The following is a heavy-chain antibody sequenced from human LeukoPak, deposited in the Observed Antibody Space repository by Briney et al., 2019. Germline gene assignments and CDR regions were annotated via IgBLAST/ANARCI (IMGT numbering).Heavy chain of an antibody. V-gene: IGHV4-34*01. CDR1: GGSFGGYF. CDR2: ISHSGGT. J-gene: IGHJ6*02. Sequence: SETLSLTCAVYGGSFGGYFWSWIRQPPGKGLEWIGEISHSGGTNYNSSLKSRVTISVDTSKNQFSPKLSFVTAADTAVYYCARGTRHPRYYYGMDVWGQGTTVTVSS. CDR3: ARGTRHPRYYYGMDV.